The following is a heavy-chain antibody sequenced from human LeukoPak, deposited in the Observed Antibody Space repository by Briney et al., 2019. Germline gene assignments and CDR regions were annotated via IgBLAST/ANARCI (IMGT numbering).Heavy chain of an antibody. J-gene: IGHJ4*02. CDR2: IMPDGTTK. CDR1: GFSFSSFW. V-gene: IGHV3-7*03. Sequence: GGCMSLSCAASGFSFSSFWTRWVRQAAGEWMGWVGNIMPDGTTKFYVDSVKGRFTISRDNALHSLYLQMNSLRAEDTAIYYCARSIPYGTTWYGRSDYRGQGTLVTVSP. D-gene: IGHD6-13*01. CDR3: ARSIPYGTTWYGRSDY.